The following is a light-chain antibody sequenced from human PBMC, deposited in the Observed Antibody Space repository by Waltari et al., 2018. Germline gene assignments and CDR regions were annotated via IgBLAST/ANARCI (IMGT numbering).Light chain of an antibody. J-gene: IGLJ1*01. CDR3: AAWDDTLNLYV. Sequence: QSILTQPSSVSGTPGQGVPLSCSGSSSNVGPNAVSWYNHLPGEAPKLLTYNNSERRPGVPDRISGSKSGSSASLAISRLQSGDEGDYFCAAWDDTLNLYVFGSGTQVTVL. CDR2: NNS. V-gene: IGLV1-44*01. CDR1: SSNVGPNA.